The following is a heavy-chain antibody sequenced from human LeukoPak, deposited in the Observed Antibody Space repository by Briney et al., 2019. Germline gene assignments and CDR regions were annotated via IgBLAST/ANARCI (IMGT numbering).Heavy chain of an antibody. CDR3: ARGSRLRLGELSLFDY. J-gene: IGHJ4*02. CDR2: INHRGRT. V-gene: IGHV4-34*01. D-gene: IGHD3-16*02. CDR1: GGSFSGYY. Sequence: SETLSLTCAVSGGSFSGYYWSWIRQPPGKGLEWIGEINHRGRTNYNPSLKSRVTISVDTSKNQVSLKLSSVTAADTAVYYCARGSRLRLGELSLFDYWGQGTLVTVSS.